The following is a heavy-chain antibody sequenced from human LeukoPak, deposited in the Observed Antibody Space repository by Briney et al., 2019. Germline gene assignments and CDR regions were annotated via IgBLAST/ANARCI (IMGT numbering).Heavy chain of an antibody. J-gene: IGHJ3*02. CDR2: INPNSGGT. Sequence: GASVKVSCKASGYTFTGYYMHWVRQAPGQGLEWMGWINPNSGGTNYAQKFQGRVTMTRDTSISTAYMELSRLRSDDTAVYYCARDWQQLVEGAFDIWGQGTMVTVSS. D-gene: IGHD6-13*01. V-gene: IGHV1-2*02. CDR3: ARDWQQLVEGAFDI. CDR1: GYTFTGYY.